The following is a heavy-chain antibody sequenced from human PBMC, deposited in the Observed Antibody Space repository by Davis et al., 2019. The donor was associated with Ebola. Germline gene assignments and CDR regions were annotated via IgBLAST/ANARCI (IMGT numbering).Heavy chain of an antibody. J-gene: IGHJ4*02. V-gene: IGHV4-59*01. CDR2: VYYSGYA. CDR3: ARGNGDYLRLDS. CDR1: GGSIGHYY. Sequence: MPSETLSLTCTVSGGSIGHYYWTWIRQAPGKGLEWIGYVYYSGYANYNPSLKSRVTISLDTLMTRFSLRLNSVTAADTAVYYCARGNGDYLRLDSCGQGTLVTVSS. D-gene: IGHD4-17*01.